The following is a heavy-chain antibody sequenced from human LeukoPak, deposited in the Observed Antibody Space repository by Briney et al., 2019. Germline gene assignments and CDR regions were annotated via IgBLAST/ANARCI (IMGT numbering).Heavy chain of an antibody. CDR2: ISYDGSNK. CDR3: ARVWTTVTTNYYFDY. Sequence: PGGSLRLSCAASGFTFSSYAMHWVRQAPGKGLEWVAVISYDGSNKYYADSVKGRFTISRDNSKNTLYLQMNSLRAEDTAVYYCARVWTTVTTNYYFDYWGQGTLVTVSS. V-gene: IGHV3-30-3*01. D-gene: IGHD4-17*01. CDR1: GFTFSSYA. J-gene: IGHJ4*02.